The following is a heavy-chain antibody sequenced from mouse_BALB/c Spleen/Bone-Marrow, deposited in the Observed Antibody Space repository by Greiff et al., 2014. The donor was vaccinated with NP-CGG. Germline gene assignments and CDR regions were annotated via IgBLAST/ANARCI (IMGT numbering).Heavy chain of an antibody. Sequence: DVMLVESGGGLVQPGGSLKLSCAASGFTFSSYGMSWVRQTPDKRLELVATINSNGGSTYYPDSVKGRFTISRDNAKNTLYLQMSSLKSEDTAMHYCARDYDYDYWGQGTTLTVSS. D-gene: IGHD2-4*01. CDR1: GFTFSSYG. J-gene: IGHJ2*01. CDR3: ARDYDYDY. CDR2: INSNGGST. V-gene: IGHV5-6-3*01.